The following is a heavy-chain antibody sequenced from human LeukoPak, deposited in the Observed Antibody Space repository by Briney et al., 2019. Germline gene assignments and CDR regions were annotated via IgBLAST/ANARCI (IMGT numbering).Heavy chain of an antibody. D-gene: IGHD6-19*01. CDR3: VRVFSGWYFCFDN. V-gene: IGHV3-33*01. J-gene: IGHJ4*02. CDR2: IWYDGSKK. CDR1: GFTFSSYG. Sequence: GGSLRLSCAASGFTFSSYGMRWVRQAPGKGLEWVAVIWYDGSKKFYADSVKGRFTIYRDNAKNTLYLQMNSLRAEDTGVYFCVRVFSGWYFCFDNWGQGTLVTVSS.